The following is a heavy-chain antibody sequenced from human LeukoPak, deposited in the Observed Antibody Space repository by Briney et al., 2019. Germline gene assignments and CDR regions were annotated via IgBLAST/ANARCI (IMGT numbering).Heavy chain of an antibody. CDR3: ASTAADPDY. CDR1: GFTFSSYS. D-gene: IGHD6-13*01. Sequence: PGGSLRLSCAASGFTFSSYSMNWVRQAPGKGLEWVSSISSSSSYKYYADSVKGRFTISRDNAKNSLYLQMNSLRAEDTAVYYCASTAADPDYWGQGTLVTVSS. CDR2: ISSSSSYK. V-gene: IGHV3-21*01. J-gene: IGHJ4*02.